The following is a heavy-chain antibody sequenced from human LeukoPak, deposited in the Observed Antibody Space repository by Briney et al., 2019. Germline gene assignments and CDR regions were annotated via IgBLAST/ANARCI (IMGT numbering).Heavy chain of an antibody. D-gene: IGHD4-17*01. Sequence: PSETLSLTCTASGGSISSYYWSWIRQPAGRGLEWIGRIYTSGSTNYNPSLKSRVTMSVDTSKNQFSLKLSSVTAADTAVYYCARTNGNYGDYYFDYWGQGTLVTVSS. CDR1: GGSISSYY. CDR2: IYTSGST. J-gene: IGHJ4*02. V-gene: IGHV4-4*07. CDR3: ARTNGNYGDYYFDY.